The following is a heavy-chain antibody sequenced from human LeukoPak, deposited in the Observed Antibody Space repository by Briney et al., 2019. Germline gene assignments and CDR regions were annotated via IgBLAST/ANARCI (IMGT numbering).Heavy chain of an antibody. V-gene: IGHV3-33*06. J-gene: IGHJ4*02. CDR3: AKGYCSGGSCAHFDY. CDR1: GFTFSSYG. D-gene: IGHD2-15*01. CDR2: IWYDGSDK. Sequence: PGGSLRLPCAASGFTFSSYGMHWVRQAPGKGLEWVALIWYDGSDKYYADSVKGRFTISRDNSKNTLYLQMNSLRAEDTAVYYCAKGYCSGGSCAHFDYWGQGTLVTVSS.